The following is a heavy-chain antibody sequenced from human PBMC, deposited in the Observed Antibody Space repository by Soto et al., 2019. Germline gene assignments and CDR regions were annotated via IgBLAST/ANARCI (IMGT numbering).Heavy chain of an antibody. D-gene: IGHD3-10*01. CDR2: IYSTGTT. J-gene: IGHJ4*02. CDR3: AKDGRGSGSHYNSFGY. Sequence: EVQLVESGGGLIQPGGSLKLSCAASGFTVGNNYMSWVRQAPGKGLEWVSLIYSTGTTKYADSVKGRFTVSRGNARNTLYLQMKSLRAEDTAVYYCAKDGRGSGSHYNSFGYWGQGTLVTVSS. V-gene: IGHV3-53*01. CDR1: GFTVGNNY.